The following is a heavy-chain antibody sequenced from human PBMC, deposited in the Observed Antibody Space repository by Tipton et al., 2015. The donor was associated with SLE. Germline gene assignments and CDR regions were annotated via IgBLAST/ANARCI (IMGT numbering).Heavy chain of an antibody. Sequence: SLRLSCVASGFTFSSYWMHWVRQAPGKGLLWVSRINSDGSSTNYADSVKGRFSISRDNARNTLYLQMNSLRAEDTAVYYCARAGACGGDCFDYWGQGSLVTVSS. V-gene: IGHV3-74*01. CDR1: GFTFSSYW. CDR3: ARAGACGGDCFDY. D-gene: IGHD2-21*01. CDR2: INSDGSST. J-gene: IGHJ4*02.